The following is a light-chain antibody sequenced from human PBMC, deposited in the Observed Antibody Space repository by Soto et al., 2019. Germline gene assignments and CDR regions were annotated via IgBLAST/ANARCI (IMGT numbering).Light chain of an antibody. Sequence: EIVLTQAPGTLPLSPGERATLSCRASQSVSSNYLGWYQQKPGQAPRLLIYGASSRATGIPDRFSGSGSETDFTLTINRLEPEDFAVYYCQQYGTSATLGPGTKVDIK. CDR2: GAS. CDR3: QQYGTSAT. V-gene: IGKV3-20*01. CDR1: QSVSSNY. J-gene: IGKJ1*01.